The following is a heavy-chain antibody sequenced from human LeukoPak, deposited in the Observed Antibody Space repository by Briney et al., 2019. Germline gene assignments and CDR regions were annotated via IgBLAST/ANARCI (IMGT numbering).Heavy chain of an antibody. D-gene: IGHD6-13*01. CDR3: ARRGAKQYSSNWYNWFDP. CDR2: IYYSGST. V-gene: IGHV4-39*01. Sequence: SETLSLTCTVSGGSISSSSYYWGWIRQPPGRGLEWIGSIYYSGSTYYNPSLKSRVTISVDTSKNQFSLKLSSVTAADTAVYYCARRGAKQYSSNWYNWFDPWGQGTLVTVSS. CDR1: GGSISSSSYY. J-gene: IGHJ5*02.